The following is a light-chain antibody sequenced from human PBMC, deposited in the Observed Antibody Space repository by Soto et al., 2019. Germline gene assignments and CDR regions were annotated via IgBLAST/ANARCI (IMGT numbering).Light chain of an antibody. CDR2: DAS. V-gene: IGKV3D-15*01. CDR3: QQYNNWSIT. CDR1: QSVSSSY. J-gene: IGKJ5*01. Sequence: VLTQSPGTLSLSPGERAILSCRASQSVSSSYLVWHQQKPGQAPRLLIYDASNRATGIPARFSGSGSGTEFTLTISSLQSEDFAVYYCQQYNNWSITFGQGTRLEIK.